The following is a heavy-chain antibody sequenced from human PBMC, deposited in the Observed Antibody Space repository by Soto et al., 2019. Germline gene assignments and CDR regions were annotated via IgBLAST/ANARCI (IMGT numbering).Heavy chain of an antibody. Sequence: GASVKVSCKASGGTFSSYAISWVRQAPGQGLEWMGGIIPIFGTANYAQKFQGRVTITADESTSTAYMELSSLRSEDTAVYYCARDREDSSSWYIKGFDPWGQGTLVTVSS. CDR1: GGTFSSYA. J-gene: IGHJ5*02. CDR3: ARDREDSSSWYIKGFDP. D-gene: IGHD6-13*01. CDR2: IIPIFGTA. V-gene: IGHV1-69*13.